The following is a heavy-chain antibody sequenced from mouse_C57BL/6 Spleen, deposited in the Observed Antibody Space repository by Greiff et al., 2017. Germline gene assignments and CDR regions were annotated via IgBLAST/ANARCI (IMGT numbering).Heavy chain of an antibody. V-gene: IGHV2-5*01. Sequence: QVQLQQSGPGLVQPSQSLSITCTVSGFSLTSYGVHWVRQSPGKGLEWLGVIWRGGSTDYNAAFMSRLSITKDNSKSQVFFKMNSLQADDTAIYYWAKKGGWGDYYAMDYWGQGTSVTVSS. D-gene: IGHD3-3*01. CDR3: AKKGGWGDYYAMDY. CDR1: GFSLTSYG. J-gene: IGHJ4*01. CDR2: IWRGGST.